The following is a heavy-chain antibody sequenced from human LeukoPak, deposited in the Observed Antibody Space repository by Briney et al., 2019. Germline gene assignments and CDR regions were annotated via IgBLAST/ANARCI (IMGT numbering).Heavy chain of an antibody. CDR1: GGSISSYY. CDR3: ARQGWLATDSGPESY. CDR2: IYTSGST. D-gene: IGHD1-26*01. Sequence: SETLSLTCTVSGGSISSYYWSWIRQPAGKGLEWIGRIYTSGSTNYNPSLKSRVTMSVDTSKNQFSLKLSSVTAADTAVYYCARQGWLATDSGPESYWGQGTLVTVSS. J-gene: IGHJ4*02. V-gene: IGHV4-4*07.